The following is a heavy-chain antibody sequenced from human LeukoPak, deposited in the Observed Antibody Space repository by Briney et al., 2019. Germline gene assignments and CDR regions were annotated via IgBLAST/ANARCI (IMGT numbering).Heavy chain of an antibody. CDR2: IYSGGGT. D-gene: IGHD5-18*01. CDR3: ARDVDTDY. Sequence: PGGSLRLSCAASGFAVSRNDMNWVRQAPGKGLEWVSVIYSGGGTYYADSVKGRFTISRDSSKNRLYLQMNSLRAEDTAVYYCARDVDTDYWGQGTLVTVSS. J-gene: IGHJ4*02. CDR1: GFAVSRND. V-gene: IGHV3-66*01.